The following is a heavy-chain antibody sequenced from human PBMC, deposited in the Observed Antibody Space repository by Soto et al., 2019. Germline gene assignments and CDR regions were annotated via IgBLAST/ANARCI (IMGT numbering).Heavy chain of an antibody. CDR1: GGSISSYY. Sequence: SETLSLTCTVSGGSISSYYWSWIRQPAGKGLEWIGRIYTSGSTNYNPSLKSRVTMSVDTSKNQFSLKLSSVTAADTAVYYCARLGYCSGGSCRLEGMDVWGQGTTVTVSS. D-gene: IGHD2-15*01. J-gene: IGHJ6*02. CDR3: ARLGYCSGGSCRLEGMDV. V-gene: IGHV4-4*07. CDR2: IYTSGST.